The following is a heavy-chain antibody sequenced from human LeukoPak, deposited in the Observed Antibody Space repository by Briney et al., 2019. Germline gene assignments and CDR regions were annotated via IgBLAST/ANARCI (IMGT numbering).Heavy chain of an antibody. CDR3: AREGIGGYYPYFDY. Sequence: PGGSLRLSCAASGFTFSSYSMNWVRQAPGKGLEWVSYISSSGSTIYYADSVKGRFTISRDNAKNSLYLQMNSLRAEDTAVYYCAREGIGGYYPYFDYWGQGTLVTVSS. J-gene: IGHJ4*02. CDR1: GFTFSSYS. D-gene: IGHD3-22*01. V-gene: IGHV3-48*04. CDR2: ISSSGSTI.